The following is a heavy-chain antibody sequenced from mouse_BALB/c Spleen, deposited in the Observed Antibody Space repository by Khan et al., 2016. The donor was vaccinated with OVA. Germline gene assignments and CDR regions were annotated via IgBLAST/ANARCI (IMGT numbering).Heavy chain of an antibody. V-gene: IGHV3-2*02. CDR1: GYSITSDYA. CDR3: ARDGSRYNYAMDY. J-gene: IGHJ4*01. D-gene: IGHD2-3*01. CDR2: ISSSGST. Sequence: EVKLQESGPGLVKPSQSLSLTCTVTGYSITSDYAWNWIRQFPGNKLEWMGYISSSGSTNYNPALKNRISITRDTSKNQFFLQLNSVTTEDTATYYCARDGSRYNYAMDYWGQGTSVTVSS.